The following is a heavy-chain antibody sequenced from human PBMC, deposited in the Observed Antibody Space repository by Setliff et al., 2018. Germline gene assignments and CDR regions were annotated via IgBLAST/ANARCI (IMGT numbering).Heavy chain of an antibody. CDR3: ARDPTWGAFDI. J-gene: IGHJ3*02. CDR2: IDGEGSVI. D-gene: IGHD7-27*01. CDR1: GFTFRTSS. Sequence: PGGSLRLSCAASGFTFRTSSMTWVRQGPGKGLEWVAAIDGEGSVIYYLDSVKGRFTISXXXAKYSLXXXXXXXXXXXXAVYYCARDPTWGAFDIWGHGTMVTVSS. V-gene: IGHV3-7*01.